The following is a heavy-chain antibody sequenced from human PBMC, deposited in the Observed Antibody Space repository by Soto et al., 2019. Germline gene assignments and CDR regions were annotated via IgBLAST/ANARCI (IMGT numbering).Heavy chain of an antibody. CDR2: IKSKTDGGTT. CDR3: TAYCSGGSCPY. J-gene: IGHJ4*02. D-gene: IGHD2-15*01. V-gene: IGHV3-15*07. CDR1: GFTFNYAW. Sequence: DVQLVESGGALVKPGGSLRLSCAASGFTFNYAWMNWVRQAPGKGLEWVGRIKSKTDGGTTDYAAPVEGRFTVSRDDSKNTLYLQMNSLKTEDTAVYYCTAYCSGGSCPYWGQGTLVTVSS.